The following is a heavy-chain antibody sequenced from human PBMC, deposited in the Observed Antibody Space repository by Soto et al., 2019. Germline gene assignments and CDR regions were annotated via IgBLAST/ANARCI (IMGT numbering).Heavy chain of an antibody. CDR3: ERAYCSSTSCYFEY. D-gene: IGHD2-2*01. Sequence: ASVKVSCKASGYTFTSYAISWVRQAPGQGLEWMGWISAYNGNTNYAQKLQGRVTMTTDTSTSTAYMELRSLRSDDTAVYYCERAYCSSTSCYFEYWGQGTRVTFAS. CDR1: GYTFTSYA. CDR2: ISAYNGNT. J-gene: IGHJ4*02. V-gene: IGHV1-18*01.